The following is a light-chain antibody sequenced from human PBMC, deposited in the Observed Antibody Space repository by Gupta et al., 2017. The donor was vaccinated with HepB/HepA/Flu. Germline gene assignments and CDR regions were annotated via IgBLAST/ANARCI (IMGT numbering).Light chain of an antibody. CDR3: QQRYSSPWT. J-gene: IGKJ1*01. CDR1: QSISSY. V-gene: IGKV1-39*01. CDR2: TAS. Sequence: DIQMTQSPSSLSASVGDRVTITCRASQSISSYLNWYQQIPGKAPKLLIYTASSLQSGVPSRFSGSGSGTDFTLSISSLQPEDFATYYCQQRYSSPWTFGQGTKVEIK.